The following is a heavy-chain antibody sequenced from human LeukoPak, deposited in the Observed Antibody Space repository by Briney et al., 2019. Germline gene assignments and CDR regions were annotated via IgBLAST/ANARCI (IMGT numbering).Heavy chain of an antibody. Sequence: SETLSLTCTVSGGSISTYYWSWIRQPPGKGLEWIGYIYYSGSTNYNPSLKSRVTISVDTSKNQFSLKLSSVTAADTAVYYCARAMTTVTTGPFSQLYYYYGMDVWGQGTTVTVSS. J-gene: IGHJ6*02. V-gene: IGHV4-59*12. CDR2: IYYSGST. D-gene: IGHD4-17*01. CDR3: ARAMTTVTTGPFSQLYYYYGMDV. CDR1: GGSISTYY.